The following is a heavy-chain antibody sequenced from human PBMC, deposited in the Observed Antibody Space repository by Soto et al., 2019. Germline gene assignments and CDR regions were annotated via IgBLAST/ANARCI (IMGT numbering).Heavy chain of an antibody. V-gene: IGHV6-1*01. Sequence: SQTLSLTSDISGGSFSSKSASWNSIRQSPSTSLAWVARKYYRDNGYNDYAILVKSPITMNPDTSKNQSSLQLNSVTPEDTAVYHSARGQAWGTSSSPPYYYYAMDVWGQGTTVTVS. J-gene: IGHJ6*02. CDR3: ARGQAWGTSSSPPYYYYAMDV. CDR1: GGSFSSKSAS. D-gene: IGHD2-2*01. CDR2: KYYRDNGYN.